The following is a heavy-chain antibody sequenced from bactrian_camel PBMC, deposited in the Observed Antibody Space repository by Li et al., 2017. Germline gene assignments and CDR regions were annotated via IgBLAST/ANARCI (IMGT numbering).Heavy chain of an antibody. Sequence: VQLVESGGGSVQAGESLRLSCVASGFPGNNLYMAWFRQAPGKEREGVAAIDNAGSATYTYAVQGRFTISKDSAKNTLYLQMNNLKVEDTAIYYCAADVGMMSGDCRPNYWGQGTQVTVS. CDR1: GFPGNNLY. D-gene: IGHD7*01. J-gene: IGHJ4*01. CDR2: IDNAGSA. CDR3: AADVGMMSGDCRPNY. V-gene: IGHV3S53*01.